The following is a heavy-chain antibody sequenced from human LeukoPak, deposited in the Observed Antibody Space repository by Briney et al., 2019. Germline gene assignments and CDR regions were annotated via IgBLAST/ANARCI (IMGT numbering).Heavy chain of an antibody. CDR3: AGVDAAMPDAFDI. CDR2: IKQDGSEK. V-gene: IGHV3-7*04. CDR1: GFTFSMYW. D-gene: IGHD5-18*01. J-gene: IGHJ3*02. Sequence: GGSLRLSCAASGFTFSMYWMSWVRQAPGKGLEWVANIKQDGSEKYYVDSVKGRFTISRDNAKNSLYLQMNSLRAEDTAVYYCAGVDAAMPDAFDIWGQGTTVTVSS.